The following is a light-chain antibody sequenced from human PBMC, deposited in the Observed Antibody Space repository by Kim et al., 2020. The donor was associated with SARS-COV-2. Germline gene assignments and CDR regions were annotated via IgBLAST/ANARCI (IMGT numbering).Light chain of an antibody. Sequence: GKTVTVTWSRTRASIASNDVQWYRQGPGSAPTPVIFENDQRPSGLPYRFSGSIDTSSHSASLTISGLMTEDEADYYCQSYDDGNVLFGGGTQLTVL. CDR2: END. J-gene: IGLJ2*01. CDR3: QSYDDGNVL. CDR1: RASIASND. V-gene: IGLV6-57*03.